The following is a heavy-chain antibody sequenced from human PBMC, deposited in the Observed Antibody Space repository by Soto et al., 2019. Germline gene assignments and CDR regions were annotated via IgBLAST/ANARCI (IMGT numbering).Heavy chain of an antibody. CDR2: IYYSGST. V-gene: IGHV4-39*01. CDR3: ARVAGSYYYGMDV. Sequence: SETLSLTCTVSGGSIGSSSYYWGWIRQPPGKGLEWIGSIYYSGSTYYNPSLKSRVTISVDTSKNQFSLKLSSVTAADTAVYYCARVAGSYYYGMDVWGQGTTVTVSS. D-gene: IGHD1-26*01. CDR1: GGSIGSSSYY. J-gene: IGHJ6*02.